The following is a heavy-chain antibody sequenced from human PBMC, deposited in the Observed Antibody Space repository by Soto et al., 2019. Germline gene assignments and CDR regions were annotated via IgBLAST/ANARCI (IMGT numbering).Heavy chain of an antibody. V-gene: IGHV3-30-3*01. CDR3: ARGVDSYDS. Sequence: QVQLVESGGGVDQPGRSLRLACVASGFTFRSYAMHWVRQAPGKGLEWVATISHDGNNKYYADSVKGRFTISRDNSKNTLFLQMNSLRAEDTAVYYCARGVDSYDSWGQGTLVTVSS. CDR1: GFTFRSYA. CDR2: ISHDGNNK. J-gene: IGHJ4*02.